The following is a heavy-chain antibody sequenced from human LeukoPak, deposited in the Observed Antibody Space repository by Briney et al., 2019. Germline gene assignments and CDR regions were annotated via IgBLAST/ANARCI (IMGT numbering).Heavy chain of an antibody. V-gene: IGHV3-21*04. J-gene: IGHJ4*02. Sequence: GGSLRLSCAASGFTFNSYAMNWVRQAPGKGLEWVASISSSSSYIYYADSMKGRFTISRDNSKNTLYLQMNSLRAEDTAVYYCAKDQYGGNPQYYFDYWGQGTLVTVSS. CDR3: AKDQYGGNPQYYFDY. CDR1: GFTFNSYA. CDR2: ISSSSSYI. D-gene: IGHD4-23*01.